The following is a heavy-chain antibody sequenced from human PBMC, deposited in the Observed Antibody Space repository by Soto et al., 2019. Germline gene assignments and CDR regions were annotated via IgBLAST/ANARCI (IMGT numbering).Heavy chain of an antibody. J-gene: IGHJ6*02. CDR3: ARDERGYNYVSDYGLDV. CDR1: GGTFNSHT. CDR2: IIPTLDIV. Sequence: QVQLVQSGAELKKPGSSVKFSCEASGGTFNSHTIIAWVRQAPGQGPEWMGRIIPTLDIVDYAQKFQDRLTITADRPTNTSFMELRGLVSEDTAVYYCARDERGYNYVSDYGLDVWGQGTTVIVS. D-gene: IGHD5-18*01. V-gene: IGHV1-69*08.